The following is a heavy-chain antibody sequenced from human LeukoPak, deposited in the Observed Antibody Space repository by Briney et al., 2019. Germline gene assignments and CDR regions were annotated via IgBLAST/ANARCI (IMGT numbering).Heavy chain of an antibody. CDR1: GFTFSNHW. CDR2: TSQDGGVK. V-gene: IGHV3-7*01. J-gene: IGHJ4*02. CDR3: ARVSQLWSPGFDH. D-gene: IGHD5-18*01. Sequence: PGGSLRLSCAASGFTFSNHWMSWVRQAPGKGLEWVADTSQDGGVKSYADSVKGRFTISRDNAKNSLYLQMNSLRAEDTAVYYCARVSQLWSPGFDHWGQGTLVTVSS.